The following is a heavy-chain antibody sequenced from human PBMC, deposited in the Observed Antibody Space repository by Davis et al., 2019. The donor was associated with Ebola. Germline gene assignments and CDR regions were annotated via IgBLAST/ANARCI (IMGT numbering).Heavy chain of an antibody. D-gene: IGHD3-22*01. J-gene: IGHJ4*02. CDR3: VRFGYGAY. CDR2: IYDSGRT. Sequence: PSETLSLTCTVSGVSISRHYWNWVRQPPGKGLEWIGIIYDSGRTNYNPSLKSRVTISADTSKNQFSLKLTSVTAADTAVYYCVRFGYGAYWGQGTLVTVSP. V-gene: IGHV4-59*11. CDR1: GVSISRHY.